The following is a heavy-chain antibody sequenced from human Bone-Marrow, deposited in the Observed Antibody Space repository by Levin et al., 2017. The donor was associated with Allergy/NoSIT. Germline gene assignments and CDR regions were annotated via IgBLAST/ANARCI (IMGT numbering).Heavy chain of an antibody. CDR3: ARVGCSGGSCYSYYYYGMDV. J-gene: IGHJ6*02. Sequence: GGSLRLSCAASGFTFSSYWMSWVRQAPGKGLEWVANIKQDGSEKYYVDSVKGRFTISRDNAKNSLYLQMNSLRAEDTAVYYCARVGCSGGSCYSYYYYGMDVWGQGTTVTVSS. CDR2: IKQDGSEK. D-gene: IGHD2-15*01. V-gene: IGHV3-7*01. CDR1: GFTFSSYW.